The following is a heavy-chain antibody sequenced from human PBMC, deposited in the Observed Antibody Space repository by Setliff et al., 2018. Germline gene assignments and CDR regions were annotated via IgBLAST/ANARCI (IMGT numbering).Heavy chain of an antibody. V-gene: IGHV4-61*02. CDR2: LHTSGST. CDR1: GGSLNSGSYY. D-gene: IGHD1-26*01. CDR3: ARDNTILGATDH. Sequence: PSETLSLTCAVSGGSLNSGSYYWSWIRQSTERELEWLGRLHTSGSTTYNPALNSRVTISVDTSTNQFSLRLTSLTAADTAVYFCARDNTILGATDHWGQGTLVTVS. J-gene: IGHJ5*02.